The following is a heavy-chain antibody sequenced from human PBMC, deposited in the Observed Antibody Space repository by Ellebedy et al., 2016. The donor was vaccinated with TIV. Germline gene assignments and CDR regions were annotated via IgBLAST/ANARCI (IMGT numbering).Heavy chain of an antibody. CDR1: GFTFSNYS. CDR2: INGSSSYM. Sequence: GESLKISCAASGFTFSNYSMNWVRQAPGKGLEWVSSINGSSSYMFYADSVKGRFTIARANAKNSLYLQMNSLRDEDAAIYYCSRGAGYDSDSGGMGVWGQGTTVTVSS. CDR3: SRGAGYDSDSGGMGV. D-gene: IGHD5-12*01. J-gene: IGHJ6*02. V-gene: IGHV3-21*04.